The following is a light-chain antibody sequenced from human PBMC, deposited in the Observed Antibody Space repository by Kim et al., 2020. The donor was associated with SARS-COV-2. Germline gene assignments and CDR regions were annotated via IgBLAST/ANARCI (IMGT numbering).Light chain of an antibody. Sequence: GQSITISCTGTSSDVGGYNYVSWYQQHPGKAPKLMIYDVSNRPSGASNRFSGSKSGNTASLTISGLQAEDEADYYCSSYISSSTRVFGGGTQLTVL. V-gene: IGLV2-14*03. CDR3: SSYISSSTRV. CDR1: SSDVGGYNY. J-gene: IGLJ3*02. CDR2: DVS.